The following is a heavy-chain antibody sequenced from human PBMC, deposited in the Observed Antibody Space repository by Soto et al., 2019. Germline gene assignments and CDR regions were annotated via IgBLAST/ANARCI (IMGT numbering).Heavy chain of an antibody. V-gene: IGHV2-70*04. CDR2: IDWDDDK. D-gene: IGHD5-12*01. CDR1: GFSLSTSGMR. J-gene: IGHJ3*02. CDR3: ARIQGDGYTSDAFDI. Sequence: ESGPTLVNPTQTLTLTCTFSGFSLSTSGMRGSWIRQPPGKALEWLARIDWDDDKFYSTSLKTRLTISKDTSKNQVVLTMTNMDPVDTATYYCARIQGDGYTSDAFDIWGQGTMVTVSS.